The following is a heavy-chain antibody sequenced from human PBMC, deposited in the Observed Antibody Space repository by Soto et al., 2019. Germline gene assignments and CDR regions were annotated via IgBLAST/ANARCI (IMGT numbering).Heavy chain of an antibody. Sequence: QVQLVQSGAEVKKPGASVKVSCKASGYTFASYAISWMRQAPGQVLEWMGWISTYNGNTNYSHKLQGIVTMTTDTSTITANMELRSLRSDDTAVYYCARDPPPPDYWGQGTLVTVAS. CDR3: ARDPPPPDY. CDR2: ISTYNGNT. CDR1: GYTFASYA. V-gene: IGHV1-18*01. J-gene: IGHJ4*02.